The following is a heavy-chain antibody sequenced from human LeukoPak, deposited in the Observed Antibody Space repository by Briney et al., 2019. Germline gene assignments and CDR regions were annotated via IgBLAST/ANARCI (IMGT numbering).Heavy chain of an antibody. CDR3: ARVATMVRVPLDALDI. CDR1: GFTVISYW. J-gene: IGHJ3*02. V-gene: IGHV3-30*03. Sequence: PGGSLRLSCAASGFTVISYWMYWVRQAPGKGLEWVAVISYDGSNKYYADSVKGRFTISRDNSKNTLYLQMNSLRAEDTAVYYCARVATMVRVPLDALDIWGQGTMVSVSS. D-gene: IGHD3-10*01. CDR2: ISYDGSNK.